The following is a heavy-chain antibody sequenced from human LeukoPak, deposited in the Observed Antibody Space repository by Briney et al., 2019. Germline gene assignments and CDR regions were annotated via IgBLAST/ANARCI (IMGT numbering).Heavy chain of an antibody. CDR2: IYSGGTT. CDR1: GFTVSSNY. J-gene: IGHJ4*02. V-gene: IGHV3-53*01. CDR3: EFSGLVYSSSWSYFDY. Sequence: GGSLRLSCAASGFTVSSNYMNWFRQAPGKGLEWVSVIYSGGTTYYAGSVKGRFTISRDNSKNTLYLQMNSLRAEDTAVYYCEFSGLVYSSSWSYFDYWGQGTLVTASS. D-gene: IGHD6-13*01.